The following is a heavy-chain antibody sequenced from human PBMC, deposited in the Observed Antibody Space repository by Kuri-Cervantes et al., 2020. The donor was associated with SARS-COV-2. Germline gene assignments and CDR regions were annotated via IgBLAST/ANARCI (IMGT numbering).Heavy chain of an antibody. D-gene: IGHD6-19*01. CDR2: IYYSGST. CDR1: GGSISSSSYY. V-gene: IGHV4-39*01. J-gene: IGHJ4*02. Sequence: SETLSLTCTVSGGSISSSSYYWGWIRQPPGKGLEWIGSIYYSGSTYYNPSLKSRVTISVDTSKNQFSLKLSSVTAADTAVYYCGRRGGVSGTVPFFDYWGQGTLVTVSS. CDR3: GRRGGVSGTVPFFDY.